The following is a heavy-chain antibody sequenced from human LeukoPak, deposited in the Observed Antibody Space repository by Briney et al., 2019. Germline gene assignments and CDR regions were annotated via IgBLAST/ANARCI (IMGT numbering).Heavy chain of an antibody. Sequence: GGSLRLSCAASGFTFSSYTMHWVRQAPGKGLEWVAFIRYDGSNKYYGDSVKGRFTISRDNSKNTLYLQMNSLRAEDTAVYYCAKDSSVYYYDSRSLDYWGQGTLVTVSS. CDR3: AKDSSVYYYDSRSLDY. V-gene: IGHV3-30*02. J-gene: IGHJ4*02. CDR2: IRYDGSNK. D-gene: IGHD3-22*01. CDR1: GFTFSSYT.